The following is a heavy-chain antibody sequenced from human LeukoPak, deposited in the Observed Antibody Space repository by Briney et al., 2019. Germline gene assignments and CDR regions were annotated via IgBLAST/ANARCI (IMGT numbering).Heavy chain of an antibody. Sequence: SETLSLTCAVSGGSISSSNWWSWVRQPPGKGLEWIGEIYHSGSTNYNPSLKSRVTISVDKSENHFSLKLSSVTAADTAVYYCARGGSILGWFDPWGQGTLVTVSS. CDR3: ARGGSILGWFDP. J-gene: IGHJ5*02. V-gene: IGHV4-4*02. D-gene: IGHD3-3*02. CDR2: IYHSGST. CDR1: GGSISSSNW.